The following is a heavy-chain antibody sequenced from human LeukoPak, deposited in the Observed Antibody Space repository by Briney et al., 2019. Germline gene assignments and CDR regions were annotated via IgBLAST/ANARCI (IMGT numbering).Heavy chain of an antibody. CDR3: ARGDRNSGWYKYFDY. D-gene: IGHD6-19*01. Sequence: GGSLRLSCAASGFTFSSYAMHWVRQAPGKGLEYVSAISSNGGSTYYANSVKGRFTISRDNSKNTLYLQMGSLRAEDMAVYYCARGDRNSGWYKYFDYWGQGTLVTVSS. J-gene: IGHJ4*02. V-gene: IGHV3-64*01. CDR1: GFTFSSYA. CDR2: ISSNGGST.